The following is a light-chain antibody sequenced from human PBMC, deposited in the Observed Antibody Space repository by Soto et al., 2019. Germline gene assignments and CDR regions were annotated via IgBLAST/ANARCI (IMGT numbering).Light chain of an antibody. CDR3: CSYVGTYVSV. CDR2: AVN. CDR1: NGDVGGYHY. V-gene: IGLV2-11*01. Sequence: QSVPTQPRSVSGSPGQSVTISCTGTNGDVGGYHYVSWYQHHPGKAPKLVIFAVNRRPSGVPHRFSGSKSDNTASLTISGLQAEDEADYHCCSYVGTYVSVFGSGTKVTV. J-gene: IGLJ1*01.